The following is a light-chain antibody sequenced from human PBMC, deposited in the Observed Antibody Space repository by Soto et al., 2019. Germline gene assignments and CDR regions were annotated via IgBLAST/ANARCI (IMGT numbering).Light chain of an antibody. CDR1: QSVSSY. V-gene: IGKV3-11*01. CDR3: QQRSNWLT. Sequence: ESVLTQSPATLSLSPGERATLSCRASQSVSSYLAWYQQKPGQAPRLLIYDASNRATDIPARFSGRGSGTDFTLTISSLEPEDFAVYYCQQRSNWLTFGGGTKVDI. J-gene: IGKJ4*01. CDR2: DAS.